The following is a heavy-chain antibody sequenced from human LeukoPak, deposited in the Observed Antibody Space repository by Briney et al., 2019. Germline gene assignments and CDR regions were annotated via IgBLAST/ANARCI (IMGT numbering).Heavy chain of an antibody. V-gene: IGHV3-48*01. CDR1: GFTFGSYS. D-gene: IGHD2-15*01. Sequence: GGSLRLSCAASGFTFGSYSMNWVRQAPGKGLEWVSYISSSSSTIYYADSVKGRFTISRDNAKNSLYLQMDSLRAEDTAVYYCARWPRYCSGGSCYHYYYGMDVWGQGTTVTVSS. J-gene: IGHJ6*02. CDR3: ARWPRYCSGGSCYHYYYGMDV. CDR2: ISSSSSTI.